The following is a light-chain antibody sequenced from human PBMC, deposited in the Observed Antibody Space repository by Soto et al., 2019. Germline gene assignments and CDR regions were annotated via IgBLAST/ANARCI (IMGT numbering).Light chain of an antibody. J-gene: IGLJ1*01. CDR2: EVN. CDR1: SSDVGAYNS. V-gene: IGLV2-14*01. Sequence: QSALTQPASVSGSPGQSITISCTGTSSDVGAYNSVSWYQQHPGKAPKLMIYEVNNRPSGVSNRFSGSKSGNTASLTISGLQAEDEADYYCSSFTTTSTYVCGTGTKLTVL. CDR3: SSFTTTSTYV.